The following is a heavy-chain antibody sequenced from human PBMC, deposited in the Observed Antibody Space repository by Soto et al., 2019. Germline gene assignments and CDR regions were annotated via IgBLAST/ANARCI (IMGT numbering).Heavy chain of an antibody. D-gene: IGHD2-2*01. V-gene: IGHV3-23*01. CDR1: GFTFSTYA. CDR3: ARIRGRCSSTSCPAGDAFDI. Sequence: GGSLRLSCAASGFTFSTYAMNWVRQAPGKGLEWVSVMVGDGSSSDYADSVRGRFTISRDNAKNSLYLQMNSLRAEDAAVYYCARIRGRCSSTSCPAGDAFDIWGQGTMVTVSS. J-gene: IGHJ3*02. CDR2: MVGDGSSS.